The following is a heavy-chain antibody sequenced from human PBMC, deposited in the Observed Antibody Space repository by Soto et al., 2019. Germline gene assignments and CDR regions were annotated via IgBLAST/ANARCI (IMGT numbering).Heavy chain of an antibody. CDR3: ARALLYSSGWYLWFDP. CDR2: INHSGST. CDR1: GGSFSGYY. V-gene: IGHV4-34*01. Sequence: SETLSLTCAVYGGSFSGYYWSWIRQPPGKGLEWIGEINHSGSTNYNPSLKSRVTISVDTSKNQFSLKLSSVTAADTAVYYCARALLYSSGWYLWFDPWGQGTLVTV. J-gene: IGHJ5*02. D-gene: IGHD6-19*01.